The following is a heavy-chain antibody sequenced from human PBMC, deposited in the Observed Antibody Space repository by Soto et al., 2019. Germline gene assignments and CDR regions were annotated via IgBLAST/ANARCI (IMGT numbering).Heavy chain of an antibody. CDR2: VSFSGETT. CDR1: GFTFSSYA. CDR3: AKSQGGYCNSGVCFKFDY. J-gene: IGHJ4*02. V-gene: IGHV3-23*01. Sequence: PGGSLRLSCAASGFTFSSYAMSWVRQAPGKGLEWVSGVSFSGETTYYADSVKGRFAISRDNSKNTLSLQMNSLRAEDTAVYYCAKSQGGYCNSGVCFKFDYWGQGALVTVSS. D-gene: IGHD2-8*01.